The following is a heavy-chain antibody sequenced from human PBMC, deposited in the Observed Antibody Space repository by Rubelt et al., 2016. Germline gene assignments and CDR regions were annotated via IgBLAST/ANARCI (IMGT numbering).Heavy chain of an antibody. Sequence: QLQLQESGPGLVKPSETLTLTCSVSGGSISSYYWSWIRQPPGKGLEWIGEINHSGSTNYNPSLKSRVTISVDTSKNQFSLKLSSVTAADTAVYYCARGVDQPDYWGQGTLVTVSS. CDR1: GGSISSYY. V-gene: IGHV4-59*12. CDR3: ARGVDQPDY. D-gene: IGHD2-15*01. J-gene: IGHJ4*02. CDR2: INHSGST.